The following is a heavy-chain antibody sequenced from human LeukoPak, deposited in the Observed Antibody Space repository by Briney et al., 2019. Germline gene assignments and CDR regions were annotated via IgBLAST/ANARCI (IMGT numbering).Heavy chain of an antibody. Sequence: GESLKIFCKGSGYSFTSYWIGWVRPMPGEGLEWMGIIYPGDSDTRYSPSFQGQVTISADKSISTAYLQWSSLKASDTAMYYCAGPAYSSSWYTPIYFDYWGQGTLVTVSS. CDR2: IYPGDSDT. CDR3: AGPAYSSSWYTPIYFDY. CDR1: GYSFTSYW. J-gene: IGHJ4*02. D-gene: IGHD6-13*01. V-gene: IGHV5-51*01.